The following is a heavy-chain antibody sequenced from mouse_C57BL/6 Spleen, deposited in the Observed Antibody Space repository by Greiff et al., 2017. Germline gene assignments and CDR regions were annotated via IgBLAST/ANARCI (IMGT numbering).Heavy chain of an antibody. J-gene: IGHJ2*01. D-gene: IGHD1-1*01. V-gene: IGHV5-17*01. CDR3: ATMGGYYHYFDY. Sequence: EVNVVESGGGLVKPGGSLKLSCAASGFTFSDYGMHWVRQAPEKGLEWVAYISSGSSTNYYADTVKGRFTISRDNAKNTLFLQMTSLRSEDTAMYYCATMGGYYHYFDYWGQGTTLTVSS. CDR1: GFTFSDYG. CDR2: ISSGSSTN.